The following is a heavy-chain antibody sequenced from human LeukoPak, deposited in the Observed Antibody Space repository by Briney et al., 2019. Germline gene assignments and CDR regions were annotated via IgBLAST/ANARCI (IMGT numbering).Heavy chain of an antibody. CDR1: GFTSHDYA. CDR3: ATSKGGGGFDP. V-gene: IGHV3-9*02. D-gene: IGHD3-16*01. CDR2: ISRNSVTI. Sequence: GGSLRLSCAASGFTSHDYAMHWVRQAPGKGLEWVSGISRNSVTIDYANSVKGRFTIFRDNAKNSLYLQMNSLEPEDMGMYYCATSKGGGGFDPWGQGTLVTVSS. J-gene: IGHJ5*02.